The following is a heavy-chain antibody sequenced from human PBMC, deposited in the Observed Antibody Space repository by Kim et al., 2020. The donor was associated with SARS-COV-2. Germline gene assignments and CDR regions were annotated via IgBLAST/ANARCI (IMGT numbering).Heavy chain of an antibody. J-gene: IGHJ5*02. V-gene: IGHV4-31*03. D-gene: IGHD3-3*01. Sequence: SETLSLTCTVSGGSISSGGYYWSWIRQHPGKGLEWIGYIYYSGSTYYNPSLKSRVTKSVDTSKNQFSLKLSSVTAADTAVYYCARVLGAITIFGVVIVSWFDPGGQGPLVTVSS. CDR2: IYYSGST. CDR1: GGSISSGGYY. CDR3: ARVLGAITIFGVVIVSWFDP.